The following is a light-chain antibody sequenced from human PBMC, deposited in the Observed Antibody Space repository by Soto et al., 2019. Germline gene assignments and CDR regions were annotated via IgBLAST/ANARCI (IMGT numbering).Light chain of an antibody. CDR2: EVS. V-gene: IGLV2-14*03. Sequence: QSVLTQPASVSGSPGQSITISCTGTSSDVGTYDYVSWYQQHPGKAPKLMVYEVSNRPSGVSDRFSGSKSGNTASLTISGLQAEDEADYYCSSYTTSTTLVVFGAGTKLTVL. CDR1: SSDVGTYDY. CDR3: SSYTTSTTLVV. J-gene: IGLJ2*01.